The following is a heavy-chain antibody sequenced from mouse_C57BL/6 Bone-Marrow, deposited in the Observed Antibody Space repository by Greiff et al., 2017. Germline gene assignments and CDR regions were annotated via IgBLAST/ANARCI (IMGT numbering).Heavy chain of an antibody. CDR2: ISSGGSYY. Sequence: EVQGVESGGDLVKPGGSLKLSCAASGFTFSSYGMSWVRQTPDKRLEWVATISSGGSYYYYPDSVNGRFPISIANAKNTLYRHMSSLKSEDTAMYYCARHRQLRHGLSMDYWGQGTSVTVSA. J-gene: IGHJ4*01. D-gene: IGHD3-2*02. V-gene: IGHV5-6*01. CDR1: GFTFSSYG. CDR3: ARHRQLRHGLSMDY.